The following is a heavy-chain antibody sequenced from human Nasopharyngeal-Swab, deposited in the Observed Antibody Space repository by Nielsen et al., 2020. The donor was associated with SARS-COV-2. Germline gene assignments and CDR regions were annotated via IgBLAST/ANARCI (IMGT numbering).Heavy chain of an antibody. V-gene: IGHV3-9*01. Sequence: SLKISCAASGLNFDNYAMHWVRQIPGKGLEWVSAISWNSGNTGYVGSVKGRFTISRDNAKNSVFLQMNSLTPEDTALYYCVKDTDAVVTRALDIWGRGTMVTVSS. CDR1: GLNFDNYA. CDR2: ISWNSGNT. J-gene: IGHJ3*02. CDR3: VKDTDAVVTRALDI. D-gene: IGHD4-23*01.